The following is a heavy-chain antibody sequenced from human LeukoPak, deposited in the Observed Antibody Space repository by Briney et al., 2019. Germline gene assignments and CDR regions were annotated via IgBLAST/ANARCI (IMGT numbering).Heavy chain of an antibody. CDR3: AKEADIVSFDL. V-gene: IGHV1-2*02. CDR1: GYTFTGNH. CDR2: IAPNSGGT. Sequence: GASVKVSCKASGYTFTGNHVHWVRQAPGQGLGWMGWIAPNSGGTMYAQKFQDRVTMTSDTSISTAYMELSGLRSDDTAVYFCAKEADIVSFDLWGRGTLVTVSS. J-gene: IGHJ2*01. D-gene: IGHD2-15*01.